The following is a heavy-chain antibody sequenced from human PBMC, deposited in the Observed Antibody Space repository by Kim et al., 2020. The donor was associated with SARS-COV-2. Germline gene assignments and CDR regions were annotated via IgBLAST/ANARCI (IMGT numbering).Heavy chain of an antibody. V-gene: IGHV1-18*01. CDR2: ISAYNGNT. CDR3: ERDNRFEWFGELFNFDY. CDR1: GYTFTSYG. J-gene: IGHJ4*02. Sequence: ASVMVSCQASGYTFTSYGISWVRQAPGQGLEWMGWISAYNGNTNYAQKLQGRVTMTTCTSTSTAYMGLRSLRSDDTAVYYCERDNRFEWFGELFNFDYWVQGTLVTVSS. D-gene: IGHD3-10*01.